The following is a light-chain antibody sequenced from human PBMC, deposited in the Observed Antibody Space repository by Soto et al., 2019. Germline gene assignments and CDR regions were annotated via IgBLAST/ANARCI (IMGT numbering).Light chain of an antibody. V-gene: IGKV1-39*01. CDR3: QQTNINPRL. CDR2: GAS. CDR1: QSISTY. J-gene: IGKJ4*01. Sequence: DIQMTQSPSSLSASVGDRVTITCRASQSISTYLNWYQQKPGKAPRLLIFGASNLQSGVSSRFSGSGSGTDFTLTISSLQPDDFATYFCQQTNINPRLFGGGTKVEVK.